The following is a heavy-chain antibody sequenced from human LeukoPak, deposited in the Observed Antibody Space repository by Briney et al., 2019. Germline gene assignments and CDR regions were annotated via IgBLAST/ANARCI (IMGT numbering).Heavy chain of an antibody. V-gene: IGHV3-7*01. CDR3: ARELAAAAGTSKYYYYYYMDV. CDR2: IKLDGSEK. CDR1: GFTFSSYW. D-gene: IGHD6-13*01. Sequence: GGSLRLSCAASGFTFSSYWMSWVRQAPGKGLEWVANIKLDGSEKYYVDSVKGRFTISRDNAKNSLYLQMNSLRAEDTAVYFCARELAAAAGTSKYYYYYYMDVWGKGTTVTVSS. J-gene: IGHJ6*03.